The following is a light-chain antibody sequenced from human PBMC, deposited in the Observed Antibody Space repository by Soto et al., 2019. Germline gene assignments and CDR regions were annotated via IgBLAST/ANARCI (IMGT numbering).Light chain of an antibody. V-gene: IGLV1-40*01. CDR3: QSYDSSLSGPV. Sequence: QSVLTQPPPLSGAPGQRVTISSTGSSSNIGADYDVHWYQQLPGTEHWYQQLPGTAPKLLIYDNSNRPSGVPDRFSASKSGTSASLAITGLQAEDEADYYCQSYDSSLSGPVFGGGTQLTVL. CDR2: DNS. CDR1: SSNIGADYD. J-gene: IGLJ2*01.